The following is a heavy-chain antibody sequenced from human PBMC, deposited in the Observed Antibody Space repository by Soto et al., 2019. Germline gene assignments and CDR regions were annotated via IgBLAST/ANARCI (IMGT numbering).Heavy chain of an antibody. CDR2: INPKSGDT. V-gene: IGHV1-2*02. CDR1: GYTFTGYY. CDR3: AREGGYSYGFQAFDI. J-gene: IGHJ3*02. D-gene: IGHD5-18*01. Sequence: ASVKVSCKASGYTFTGYYIHWVRQAPGQGLEWMGCINPKSGDTDYSQKFQGRVTMTRDTSTSTVYMELSSLRSEDTAVYYCAREGGYSYGFQAFDIWGQGTMVTVSS.